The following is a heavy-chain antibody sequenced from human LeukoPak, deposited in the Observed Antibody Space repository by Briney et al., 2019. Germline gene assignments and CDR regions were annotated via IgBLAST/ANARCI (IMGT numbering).Heavy chain of an antibody. CDR1: GGTFSSYA. V-gene: IGHV1-69*13. J-gene: IGHJ4*02. D-gene: IGHD6-13*01. CDR3: QVAAAGPMYYFDY. Sequence: SVKVSCKASGGTFSSYAISWVRQAPGQGLEWMGGIIPIFGTANYAQKFQGRVTITADESTSTAYMELSSLRSEDTAVYYCQVAAAGPMYYFDYWGQGTLVTVSS. CDR2: IIPIFGTA.